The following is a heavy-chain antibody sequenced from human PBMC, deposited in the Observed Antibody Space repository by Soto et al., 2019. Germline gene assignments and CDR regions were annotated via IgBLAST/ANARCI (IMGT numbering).Heavy chain of an antibody. V-gene: IGHV4-34*01. CDR3: ARARAKVTTYLNYYHGMDV. J-gene: IGHJ6*02. CDR2: INHSGST. D-gene: IGHD4-17*01. CDR1: GGSFRGYY. Sequence: SETLSLACAVDGGSFRGYYGRWILQPPGKGLEWIGEINHSGSTNYNPSLKSLVTISVDTSKNQFSLKLSSVTAADTAVYYCARARAKVTTYLNYYHGMDVWGQGTTVTVSS.